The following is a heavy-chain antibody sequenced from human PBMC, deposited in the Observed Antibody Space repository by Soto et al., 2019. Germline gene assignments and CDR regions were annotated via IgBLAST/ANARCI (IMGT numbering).Heavy chain of an antibody. D-gene: IGHD3-22*01. V-gene: IGHV1-69*06. J-gene: IGHJ4*02. CDR3: ARESITKIVVGVPHYSFGY. CDR1: GGTFSSYA. CDR2: IIPIFGTA. Sequence: QVQLVQSGAEVKKPGSSVKVSCKASGGTFSSYAISWVRQAPGQGLEWMGGIIPIFGTANYAQKFQGRVTITADKSTSTAYMELSSLRCEDTDVYYCARESITKIVVGVPHYSFGYWGQGTLVTVSA.